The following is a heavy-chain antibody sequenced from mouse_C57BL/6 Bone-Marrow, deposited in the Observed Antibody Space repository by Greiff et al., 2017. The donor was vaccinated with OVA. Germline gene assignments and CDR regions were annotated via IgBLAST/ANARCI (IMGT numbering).Heavy chain of an antibody. CDR3: ARHSSVYGFAY. J-gene: IGHJ3*01. V-gene: IGHV5-2*01. CDR2: INSDGGST. CDR1: EYEFTSHD. D-gene: IGHD3-2*02. Sequence: EVNVVESGGGLVQPGESLKLSCESNEYEFTSHDMSWVRKTPEKRLELVAAINSDGGSTDSPDTMERRFIIYRDKSKKTLYLQMSSLWSDDTALYYCARHSSVYGFAYWGQGTLVTVSA.